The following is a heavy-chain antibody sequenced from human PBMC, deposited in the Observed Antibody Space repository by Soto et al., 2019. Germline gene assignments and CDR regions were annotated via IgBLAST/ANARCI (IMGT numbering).Heavy chain of an antibody. CDR1: GYSCTSYW. Sequence: GESLKISCKGSGYSCTSYWISWVRQMPGKGLEWMGRIDPSDSYTNYSPSFQGHVTISADKSISTAYLQWSSLKSSDTAMYYCVRSITMVPESYYYYSGMDVWGQGTTVTVS. D-gene: IGHD3-10*01. V-gene: IGHV5-10-1*01. CDR3: VRSITMVPESYYYYSGMDV. CDR2: IDPSDSYT. J-gene: IGHJ6*02.